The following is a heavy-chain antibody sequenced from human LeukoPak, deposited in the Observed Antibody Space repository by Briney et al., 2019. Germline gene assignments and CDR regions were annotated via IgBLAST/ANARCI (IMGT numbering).Heavy chain of an antibody. J-gene: IGHJ4*02. V-gene: IGHV3-21*01. CDR3: ASGGLEYYYDSSGYPFDY. Sequence: PGGSLRLSCAASGFTFSSYSMNWVRQAPGKGLEWVSSISSSSSYIYYADSVKGRFTISSDNAKNSLYLQMNSLRAEDTAVYYCASGGLEYYYDSSGYPFDYWGQGTLVTVSS. D-gene: IGHD3-22*01. CDR2: ISSSSSYI. CDR1: GFTFSSYS.